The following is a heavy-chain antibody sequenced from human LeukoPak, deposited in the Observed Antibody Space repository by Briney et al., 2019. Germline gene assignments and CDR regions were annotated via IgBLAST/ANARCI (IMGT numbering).Heavy chain of an antibody. J-gene: IGHJ4*02. CDR3: AKDRALMVQGVIPV. CDR2: ISGSGGST. Sequence: GGSLRRSCAASGFTCSSYAMSWLRQAPGKGLKWVSAISGSGGSTYYADSVKGRFTISRDNSKNTLYLQMNSLRAEDTAVYYCAKDRALMVQGVIPVWGQGTLVTVSS. CDR1: GFTCSSYA. D-gene: IGHD3-10*01. V-gene: IGHV3-23*01.